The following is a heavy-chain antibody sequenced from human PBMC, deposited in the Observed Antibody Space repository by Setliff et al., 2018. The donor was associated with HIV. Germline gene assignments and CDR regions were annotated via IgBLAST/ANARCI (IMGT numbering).Heavy chain of an antibody. CDR3: ARAPITIFGVIIIPVYFDY. CDR2: FYHSGST. J-gene: IGHJ4*02. Sequence: LSLTCAVSGYSISSGYYWGWVRQPPEKGLEWIGSFYHSGSTYYNPSLKSRVTISVDTSKNQFSLKLSSVTAADTAVYYCARAPITIFGVIIIPVYFDYWGQGTLVTVSS. CDR1: GYSISSGYY. V-gene: IGHV4-38-2*01. D-gene: IGHD3-3*01.